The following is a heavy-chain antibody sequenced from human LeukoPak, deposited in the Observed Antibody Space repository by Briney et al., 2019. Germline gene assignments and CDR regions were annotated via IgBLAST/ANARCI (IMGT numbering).Heavy chain of an antibody. CDR3: ASDYGGRKY. D-gene: IGHD4-23*01. V-gene: IGHV4-34*01. Sequence: SETLSLTCAVYGGSFSGYYWSWIRQPPGKGLEWIGEINHSGSTNYNPSLKSRVTISVDTSKNQFSLKPSSVTAADTAVCYCASDYGGRKYWGQGTLVTVSS. CDR1: GGSFSGYY. CDR2: INHSGST. J-gene: IGHJ4*02.